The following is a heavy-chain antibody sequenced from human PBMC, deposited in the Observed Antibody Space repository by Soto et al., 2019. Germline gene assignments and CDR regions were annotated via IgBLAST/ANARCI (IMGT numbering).Heavy chain of an antibody. CDR2: INQSGNT. CDR1: GGPFTGYY. Sequence: TLSLTCAVYGGPFTGYYWSWIRQPPGKGLEWIGEINQSGNTNYNPSLKSRVTISVDTSKNQLFLNLTSVTAADTAMYYCARHHVRGRTIAGAAEFWGQGTLVTVSS. V-gene: IGHV4-34*01. J-gene: IGHJ4*02. D-gene: IGHD6-13*01. CDR3: ARHHVRGRTIAGAAEF.